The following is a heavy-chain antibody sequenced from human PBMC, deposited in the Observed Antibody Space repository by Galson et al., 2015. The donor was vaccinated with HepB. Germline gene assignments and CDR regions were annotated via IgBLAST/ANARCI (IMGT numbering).Heavy chain of an antibody. J-gene: IGHJ6*01. D-gene: IGHD1-26*01. CDR2: ISYDESNK. V-gene: IGHV3-30*18. CDR3: AKEGGATSFDYYYGMDG. CDR1: GFTFSSYG. Sequence: SLRLSCAASGFTFSSYGMHWVRQAPGKGLEWVAVISYDESNKYYADSVKGRFTISRDNSKNTLYLQMNSLRAEDTAVYYCAKEGGATSFDYYYGMDGWAQGTTVTVSS.